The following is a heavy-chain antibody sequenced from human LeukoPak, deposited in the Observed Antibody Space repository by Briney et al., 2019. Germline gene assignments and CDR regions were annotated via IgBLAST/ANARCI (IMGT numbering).Heavy chain of an antibody. J-gene: IGHJ6*02. CDR2: IWSDGSNK. CDR3: ARDLGYSSGHGLDV. Sequence: GGSLRLSCAASGFTFRSSAMHWVRRAPGAGLEWVALIWSDGSNKYYADSVKGRFTISRDNSKHTLYLQMNSLRAEDTAMYYCARDLGYSSGHGLDVWGQGTTVTVSS. D-gene: IGHD6-19*01. V-gene: IGHV3-33*01. CDR1: GFTFRSSA.